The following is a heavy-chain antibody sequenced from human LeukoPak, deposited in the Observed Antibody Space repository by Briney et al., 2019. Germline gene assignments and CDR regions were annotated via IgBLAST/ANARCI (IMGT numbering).Heavy chain of an antibody. Sequence: PGGSLRLSCAASGFTFSDHYMDWVRRAPGEGLEWVARIRKKSNGYNTQYAASVKGRFIISREDSRNSLYLQMNSLKTEDTAVYYCARVGVVVPAGMDIWGQGTMVTVSS. CDR3: ARVGVVVPAGMDI. V-gene: IGHV3-72*01. CDR2: IRKKSNGYNT. D-gene: IGHD2-2*01. CDR1: GFTFSDHY. J-gene: IGHJ3*02.